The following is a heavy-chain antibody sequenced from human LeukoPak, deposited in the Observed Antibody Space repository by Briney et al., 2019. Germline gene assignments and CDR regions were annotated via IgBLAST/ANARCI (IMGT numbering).Heavy chain of an antibody. V-gene: IGHV1-8*03. CDR2: MTPNSGST. J-gene: IGHJ4*02. Sequence: APLKVSCKAAGYTVTTYDINWVRHASGQPLEWMGWMTPNSGSTGYAQKLHGRVIFTRDTSISTAYMELSSLKSEDTALYYCARGASRSFDYWGQGTLVTVSS. CDR1: GYTVTTYD. CDR3: ARGASRSFDY. D-gene: IGHD6-6*01.